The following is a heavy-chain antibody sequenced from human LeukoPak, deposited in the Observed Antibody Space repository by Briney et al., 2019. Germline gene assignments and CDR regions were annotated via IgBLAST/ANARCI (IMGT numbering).Heavy chain of an antibody. V-gene: IGHV3-20*04. CDR1: GFTFHEYV. CDR2: INWNGGST. D-gene: IGHD3-10*01. CDR3: ARGGWYGVLLFDY. Sequence: GGSLRLSCAASGFTFHEYVMSWVRQAPGKGLEWVSGINWNGGSTGYADSVKGRFTISRGNAKNSLYLQMNRLRAEDTALYCGARGGWYGVLLFDYWGQGTLVTVSS. J-gene: IGHJ4*02.